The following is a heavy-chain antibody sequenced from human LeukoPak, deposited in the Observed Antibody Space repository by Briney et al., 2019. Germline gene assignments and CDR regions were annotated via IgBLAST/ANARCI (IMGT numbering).Heavy chain of an antibody. V-gene: IGHV5-10-1*01. CDR1: GYSFTSYW. D-gene: IGHD2-15*01. CDR3: AREYCSGGSCYPAANYYGMDV. J-gene: IGHJ6*02. Sequence: NRGEPLKISCKGSGYSFTSYWISWVRQMPGKGLEWMGRIDPSDSYTNYSSSFQGHVTISADKSISTAYLQWSSLKASDTAMYYCAREYCSGGSCYPAANYYGMDVWGQGTTVTVSS. CDR2: IDPSDSYT.